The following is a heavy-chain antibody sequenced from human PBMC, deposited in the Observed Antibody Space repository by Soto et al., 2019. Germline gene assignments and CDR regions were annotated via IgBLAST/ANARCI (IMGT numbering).Heavy chain of an antibody. J-gene: IGHJ3*02. Sequence: EVQLLESGGGLVQPGGSLRLSCSASGFTFSSYAMSWVRQAPGKGLEWVSAISGSGGSTYYADSVKGRFTISRDNSKNTLYLQMNSLRAEDTAVYYCAKDLPDERFLEWLLSRGHAFDIWGQGTMVTVSS. D-gene: IGHD3-3*01. CDR1: GFTFSSYA. CDR2: ISGSGGST. CDR3: AKDLPDERFLEWLLSRGHAFDI. V-gene: IGHV3-23*01.